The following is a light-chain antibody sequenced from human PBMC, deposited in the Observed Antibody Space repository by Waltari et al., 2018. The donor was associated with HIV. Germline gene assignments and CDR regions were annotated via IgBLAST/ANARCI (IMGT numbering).Light chain of an antibody. Sequence: QSVVTQPPSASGTPGQNISISCSGDISNPGGNFVYWYQQRPGTAPRLLIYRKDRRPSGAPDRFLGSKSATSASLAISGLRSEDEGDYHCSTWDNSLSHWVFGGGTKVTVL. J-gene: IGLJ3*02. CDR3: STWDNSLSHWV. CDR1: ISNPGGNF. CDR2: RKD. V-gene: IGLV1-47*01.